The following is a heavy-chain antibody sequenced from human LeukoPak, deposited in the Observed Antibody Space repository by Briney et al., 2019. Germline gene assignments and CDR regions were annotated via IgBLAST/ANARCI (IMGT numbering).Heavy chain of an antibody. D-gene: IGHD2-2*01. Sequence: SVKVSCKASGGTFSSYAISWVRQAPGQGLEWMGGIIPIFGTANYAQKFQGRVTITADESTSTAYMELSSLRSEDTAVYYCARDRDHSSTSSLLGGFEYWGQGTLVTVSS. CDR3: ARDRDHSSTSSLLGGFEY. V-gene: IGHV1-69*13. CDR2: IIPIFGTA. CDR1: GGTFSSYA. J-gene: IGHJ4*02.